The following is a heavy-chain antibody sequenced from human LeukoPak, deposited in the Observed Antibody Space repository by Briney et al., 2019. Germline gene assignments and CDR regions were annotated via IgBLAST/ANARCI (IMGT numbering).Heavy chain of an antibody. Sequence: PGRSLRFSCAASGFTFSSYGMHWVRQAPGKGLEWVAVIWYDGSNKYYADSVKGRFTNSRDNSKNTLYLQMNSLRAEDTAVYYCARGWIQLPHYYYYYYMDVWGKGTTVTVSS. CDR3: ARGWIQLPHYYYYYYMDV. CDR2: IWYDGSNK. J-gene: IGHJ6*03. V-gene: IGHV3-33*01. D-gene: IGHD5-18*01. CDR1: GFTFSSYG.